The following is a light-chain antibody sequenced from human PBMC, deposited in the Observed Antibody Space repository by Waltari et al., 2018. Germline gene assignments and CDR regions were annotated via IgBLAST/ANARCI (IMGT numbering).Light chain of an antibody. CDR2: DAS. J-gene: IGKJ1*01. CDR1: QSVGSN. CDR3: QQYSNWPWT. Sequence: EMLMTQFPATLSVSSGERVTLSCRADQSVGSNFAWYQQKPGQAPRLLIYDASTRATCIPARFSGSGSGTDFTLTISSLQSEDFAVYYCQQYSNWPWTFGQGTKVEIK. V-gene: IGKV3-15*01.